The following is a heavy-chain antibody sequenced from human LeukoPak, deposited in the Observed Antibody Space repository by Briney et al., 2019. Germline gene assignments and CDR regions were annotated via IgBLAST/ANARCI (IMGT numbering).Heavy chain of an antibody. CDR3: ARGYYYIDV. J-gene: IGHJ6*03. V-gene: IGHV4-59*13. CDR2: IHHSGST. Sequence: SETLSLTCTVSGGSIFSYYWSWIRQSPGKGLEWIGCIHHSGSTNYNPSLKSRVTISVDTSKNRFSLKLSSVTAADTAVYFCARGYYYIDVWGKGTTVTVSS. CDR1: GGSIFSYY.